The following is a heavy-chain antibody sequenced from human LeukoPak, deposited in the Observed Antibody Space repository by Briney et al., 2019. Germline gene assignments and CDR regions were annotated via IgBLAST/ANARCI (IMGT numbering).Heavy chain of an antibody. CDR3: ARAQRFGELFPTDYDY. Sequence: PGGSLRLSCAASGFTFTSYGMHWVRQAPGKGLEWVAVIWYDGSNKYYADSVKGRFTISRDNSKNTLYLQMNSLRAEDTAVYYCARAQRFGELFPTDYDYWGQGTLVTVSS. CDR1: GFTFTSYG. J-gene: IGHJ4*02. D-gene: IGHD3-10*01. CDR2: IWYDGSNK. V-gene: IGHV3-33*01.